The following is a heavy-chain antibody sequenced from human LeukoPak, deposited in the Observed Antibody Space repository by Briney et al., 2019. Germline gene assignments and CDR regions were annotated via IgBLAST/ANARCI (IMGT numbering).Heavy chain of an antibody. D-gene: IGHD3-9*01. CDR3: ARAYDILTGYAPYYFDY. CDR1: GGPFSGYY. J-gene: IGHJ4*02. Sequence: SETLSLTCAVYGGPFSGYYWSWIRQPPGKGLEWIGEINHSGSTNYNPSLKSRVTISVDTSKNQFSLKLSSVTAADTAVYYCARAYDILTGYAPYYFDYWGQGTLVTVSS. CDR2: INHSGST. V-gene: IGHV4-34*01.